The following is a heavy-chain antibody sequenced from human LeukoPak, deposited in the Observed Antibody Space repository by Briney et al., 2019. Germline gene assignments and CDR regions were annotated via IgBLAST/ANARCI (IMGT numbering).Heavy chain of an antibody. CDR3: ARDSPYYYDSSGYYYYGMDA. D-gene: IGHD3-22*01. J-gene: IGHJ6*02. CDR2: ISAYNGNT. CDR1: GYTFTSYG. Sequence: ASVKVSCKASGYTFTSYGISWVRQAPGQGLEWMGWISAYNGNTNYAQKLQGRVTMTTDTSTSTAYMELRSLRSDDTAVYYCARDSPYYYDSSGYYYYGMDAWGQGTMVTVSS. V-gene: IGHV1-18*01.